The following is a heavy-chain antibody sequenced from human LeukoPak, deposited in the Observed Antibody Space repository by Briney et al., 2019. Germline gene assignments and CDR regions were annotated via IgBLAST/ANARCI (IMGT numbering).Heavy chain of an antibody. CDR2: ISYDGSNK. CDR1: GFTFSSYG. J-gene: IGHJ6*02. Sequence: GGSLRLSCAASGFTFSSYGMHWVRQAQGKGLEWVAVISYDGSNKYYADSVKGRFTISRDNSKNTLYLQMNSLRAEDTAVYYCAKDFAVTTSGSEYYDGMDVWGQGTTVTVSS. CDR3: AKDFAVTTSGSEYYDGMDV. D-gene: IGHD4-17*01. V-gene: IGHV3-30*18.